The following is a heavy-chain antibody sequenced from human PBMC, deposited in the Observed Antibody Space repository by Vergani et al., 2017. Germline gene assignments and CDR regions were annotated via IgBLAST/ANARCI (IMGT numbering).Heavy chain of an antibody. J-gene: IGHJ6*03. Sequence: EVQLVESGGGLVPPGRSLRLSCAASGFTFSSYAMSWVRQAPGKGLEWVSAISGSGGSTYYADSVKGRFTISRDNSKNTLYLQMNSLRAEDTAVYYCAKGPFCSSTSCPDYYYYYYMDVWGKGTTVTVSS. CDR2: ISGSGGST. V-gene: IGHV3-23*04. CDR1: GFTFSSYA. CDR3: AKGPFCSSTSCPDYYYYYYMDV. D-gene: IGHD2-2*01.